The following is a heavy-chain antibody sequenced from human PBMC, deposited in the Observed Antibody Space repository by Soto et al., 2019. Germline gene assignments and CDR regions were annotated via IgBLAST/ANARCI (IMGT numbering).Heavy chain of an antibody. CDR2: IYWDDDK. D-gene: IGHD2-21*02. Sequence: QITLKDSGPTLVKPTQTLTQTCTFSGLSLSTTGVGVGWIRQPPGKALEWLALIYWDDDKRYSPSLKSRLTITKDTSKNQVVLTMTNMDPVDTATYYCVQSRCGGDCLQSYSSHSYYGLDVWGQGTTVTVSS. V-gene: IGHV2-5*02. CDR1: GLSLSTTGVG. CDR3: VQSRCGGDCLQSYSSHSYYGLDV. J-gene: IGHJ6*02.